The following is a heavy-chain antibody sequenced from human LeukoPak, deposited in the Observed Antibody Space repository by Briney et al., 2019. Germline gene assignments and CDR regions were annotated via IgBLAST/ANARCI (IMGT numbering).Heavy chain of an antibody. V-gene: IGHV4-30-4*01. J-gene: IGHJ4*02. CDR1: GGSISSGDYY. CDR2: IYYSGST. Sequence: PQTLSLACTVSGGSISSGDYYWSWIRQPPGKGLEWIGYIYYSGSTYYNPSLKSRVTISVDTSKNQFSLKLSSVTAADTAVYYCARDLSSHLDYWGQGTLVTVSS. CDR3: ARDLSSHLDY. D-gene: IGHD6-13*01.